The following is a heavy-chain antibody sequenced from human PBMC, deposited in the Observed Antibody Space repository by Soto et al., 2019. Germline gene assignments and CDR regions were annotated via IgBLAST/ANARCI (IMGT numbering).Heavy chain of an antibody. CDR1: GYTFTSYG. CDR3: ARQLNELPVTTFWFDP. CDR2: ISAYNGNT. D-gene: IGHD4-17*01. Sequence: QVQLVQSGAEVKKPGASVKVSCKASGYTFTSYGISWVRQAPGQGLEWMGWISAYNGNTNYAQKHQGRVTMTTDTSTSTVYMELRSLRSDDTAVYYCARQLNELPVTTFWFDPWGQGTLVTVSS. J-gene: IGHJ5*02. V-gene: IGHV1-18*01.